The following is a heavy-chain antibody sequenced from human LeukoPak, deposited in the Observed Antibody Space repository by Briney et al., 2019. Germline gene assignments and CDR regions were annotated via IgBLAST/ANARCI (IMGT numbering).Heavy chain of an antibody. D-gene: IGHD5-24*01. CDR1: GYTLTELS. CDR2: FDPEDGET. J-gene: IGHJ4*02. V-gene: IGHV1-24*01. Sequence: ASVKVSCKVSGYTLTELSMHWVRQAPGKGLEWMGGFDPEDGETIYAQKFQGRVTMTEGTSTDTAYMELSSLRSEDTAVYYCATAPGRWLQFRFHYWGQGTLVTVSS. CDR3: ATAPGRWLQFRFHY.